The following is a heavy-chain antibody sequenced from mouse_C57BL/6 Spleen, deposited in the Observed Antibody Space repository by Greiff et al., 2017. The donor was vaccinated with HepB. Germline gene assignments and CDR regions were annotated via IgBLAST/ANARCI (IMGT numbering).Heavy chain of an antibody. D-gene: IGHD1-1*01. CDR1: GFSLTSYG. V-gene: IGHV2-5*01. Sequence: QVQLKESGPGLVQPSQSLSITCTVSGFSLTSYGVHWVRQSPGKGLEWLAVIWRGGSTDYNAAFMSRLSITKDNSKSQVFFKMNSLQADDTAIYYCAKSLITPYPMDYWGQGTSVTVSS. CDR2: IWRGGST. CDR3: AKSLITPYPMDY. J-gene: IGHJ4*01.